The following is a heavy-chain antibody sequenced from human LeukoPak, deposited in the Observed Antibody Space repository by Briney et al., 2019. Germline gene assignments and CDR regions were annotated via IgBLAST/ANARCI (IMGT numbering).Heavy chain of an antibody. CDR2: ISGSGGST. CDR1: GFTFSSYA. Sequence: PGGSLRLSCAASGFTFSSYAMSWVRQAPGKGLEWVSAISGSGGSTYYADSVKGRFTISRDNSKNTLYLQMNSLRAEDAAVYYCAKGGKWLLLRPVDYWGQGTLVTVSS. J-gene: IGHJ4*02. V-gene: IGHV3-23*01. CDR3: AKGGKWLLLRPVDY. D-gene: IGHD3-22*01.